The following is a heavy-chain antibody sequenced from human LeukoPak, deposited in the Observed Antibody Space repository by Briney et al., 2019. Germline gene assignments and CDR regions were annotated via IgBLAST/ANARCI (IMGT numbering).Heavy chain of an antibody. Sequence: ASVKVSCKASGYTFTSYDINWVRQATGQGLEWMGWMNPNSGNTGYAQKFQGRVTMTRNTSISTAYMELSSLRSEDTAVCYCAGVTNPHYDSSGYYYYYWGQGTLVTVSS. CDR2: MNPNSGNT. CDR3: AGVTNPHYDSSGYYYYY. J-gene: IGHJ4*02. D-gene: IGHD3-22*01. CDR1: GYTFTSYD. V-gene: IGHV1-8*01.